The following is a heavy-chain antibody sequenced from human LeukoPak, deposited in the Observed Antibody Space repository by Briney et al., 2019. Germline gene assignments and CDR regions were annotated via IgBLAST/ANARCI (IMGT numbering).Heavy chain of an antibody. CDR3: AGDRRGAVTATSDSYYFDY. J-gene: IGHJ4*02. V-gene: IGHV3-53*01. Sequence: GSLRLSCAASGFTRSSNYMSWVRQAPGKGLEWVPVIYSGGSTFYADSVKGRFTISRDISKNTLYLQMNSLTAEDTAVYYCAGDRRGAVTATSDSYYFDYWGQGTLVTVSS. CDR1: GFTRSSNY. D-gene: IGHD2-21*02. CDR2: IYSGGST.